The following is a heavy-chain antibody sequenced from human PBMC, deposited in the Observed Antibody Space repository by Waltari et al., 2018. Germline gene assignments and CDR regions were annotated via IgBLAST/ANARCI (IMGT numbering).Heavy chain of an antibody. CDR3: ARVRGVTNLNFDY. CDR1: GGSISSYY. V-gene: IGHV4-59*01. D-gene: IGHD1-1*01. CDR2: IYYSGST. J-gene: IGHJ4*02. Sequence: QVQLQESGPGLVKPSETLSLTCTVSGGSISSYYWSWLRQPPGKGLEWIGYIYYSGSTNYNPSLKSRVTISVDTSKNQFSLKLSSVTAADTAVYYCARVRGVTNLNFDYWGQGTLVTVSS.